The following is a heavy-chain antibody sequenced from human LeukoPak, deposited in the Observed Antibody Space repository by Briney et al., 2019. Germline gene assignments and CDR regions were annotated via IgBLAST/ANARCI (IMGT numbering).Heavy chain of an antibody. D-gene: IGHD3-22*01. J-gene: IGHJ5*02. V-gene: IGHV3-21*04. CDR3: ARDARDGSGTYLRIFDR. CDR2: ISSSSSYI. Sequence: PGGSLRLSCAASGFTFSSYSMNWVRQAPGKGLEWVSSISSSSSYIYYADSVKGRFTISRDNAKNSLYLQMNSLRAEDTAVYYCARDARDGSGTYLRIFDRWGQGTLVTVSS. CDR1: GFTFSSYS.